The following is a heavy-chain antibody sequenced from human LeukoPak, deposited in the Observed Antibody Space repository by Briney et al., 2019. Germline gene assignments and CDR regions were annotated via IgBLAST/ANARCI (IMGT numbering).Heavy chain of an antibody. CDR2: IIPIFGTA. J-gene: IGHJ4*02. CDR3: ATSNAHYYDSSGYYYVNDY. V-gene: IGHV1-69*13. Sequence: GASVKVSCKASGGTFSNYAISWVRQGPGQGLAWMGGIIPIFGTANYAQKFQGRVTITADESTSTAYMELSSLRSEDTAVYYCATSNAHYYDSSGYYYVNDYWGQGTLVTVSS. CDR1: GGTFSNYA. D-gene: IGHD3-22*01.